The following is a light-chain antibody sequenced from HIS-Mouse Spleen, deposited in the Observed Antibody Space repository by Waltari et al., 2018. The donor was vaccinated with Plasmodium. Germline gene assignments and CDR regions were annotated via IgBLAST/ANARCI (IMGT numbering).Light chain of an antibody. V-gene: IGKV3-15*01. CDR3: QQYNNWSFT. J-gene: IGKJ3*01. Sequence: EIVMTQSPATLSVSPGERATLSCRASQSVSSNLAWYQQKPGQAPRLLSYGASTRATGSPARLSGSGSGTEFTLTISSLQSEDFAVYYCQQYNNWSFTFGPGTKVDIK. CDR1: QSVSSN. CDR2: GAS.